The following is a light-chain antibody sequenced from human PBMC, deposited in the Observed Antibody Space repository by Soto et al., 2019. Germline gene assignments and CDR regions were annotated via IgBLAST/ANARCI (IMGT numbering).Light chain of an antibody. CDR3: AAWDDSRNGPV. CDR1: SSDIGSNG. Sequence: QSVLTQPPSVSEAPRQRVTISCSGSSSDIGSNGVTWYQQLPGKAPKLLIYYDDLLPSGVSDRFSGSTSGTSASLAIRGLQSEDEADYYCAAWDDSRNGPVFGGGTKLTVL. CDR2: YDD. V-gene: IGLV1-36*01. J-gene: IGLJ2*01.